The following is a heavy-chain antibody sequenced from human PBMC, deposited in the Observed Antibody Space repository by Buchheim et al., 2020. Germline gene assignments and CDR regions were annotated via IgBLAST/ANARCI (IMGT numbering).Heavy chain of an antibody. D-gene: IGHD4-11*01. V-gene: IGHV4-30-2*01. J-gene: IGHJ6*02. CDR1: GGSISSGGYY. CDR3: AREPVTTGGYYYGMDV. Sequence: QVQLQESGPGLVKPSQTLSLTCTVSGGSISSGGYYWSWIRQPPGKGLEWIGYIYHSGSTYYNPSLKSRATISVDRSKNQFSLKLSAVTAADTAVYYCAREPVTTGGYYYGMDVWGQGTT. CDR2: IYHSGST.